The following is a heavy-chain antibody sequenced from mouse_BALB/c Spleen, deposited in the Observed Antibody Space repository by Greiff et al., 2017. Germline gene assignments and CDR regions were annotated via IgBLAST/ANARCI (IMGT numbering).Heavy chain of an antibody. D-gene: IGHD1-1*01. CDR1: GFAFSSYD. J-gene: IGHJ2*01. V-gene: IGHV5-12-1*01. Sequence: EVKLVESGGGLVKPGGSLKLSCAASGFAFSSYDMSWVRQTPEKRLEWVAYISSGGGSTYYPDTVKGRFTISRDNAKNTLYLQMSSLKSEDTAMYYCARLTFTTVVGEHFDYWGQGTTLTVSS. CDR3: ARLTFTTVVGEHFDY. CDR2: ISSGGGST.